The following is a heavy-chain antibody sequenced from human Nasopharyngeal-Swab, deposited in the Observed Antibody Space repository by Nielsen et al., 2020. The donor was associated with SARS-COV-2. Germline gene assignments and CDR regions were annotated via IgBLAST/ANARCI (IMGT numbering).Heavy chain of an antibody. J-gene: IGHJ6*02. CDR2: LYSGGVT. Sequence: GGSLRLSCAPSGFSVGSNYVSWVRQAPGKGLEWVSILYSGGVTFYADSVEGRFSISRDNSKNTIYLQMNNLRAEGTAVYYCARDRNTVLAGHSYFGMDVWGQGTMVTVSS. CDR3: ARDRNTVLAGHSYFGMDV. CDR1: GFSVGSNY. V-gene: IGHV3-53*01. D-gene: IGHD4-11*01.